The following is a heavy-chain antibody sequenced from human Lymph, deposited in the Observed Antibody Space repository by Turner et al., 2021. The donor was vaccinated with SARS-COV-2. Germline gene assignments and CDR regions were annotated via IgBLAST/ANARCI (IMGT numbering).Heavy chain of an antibody. Sequence: EVQLVESGGGVVRPGGSLRPPCSASGFPFDDYGMSWVRQAPGRGLEWVSNINWNGGSTGYADSVKGRFTISRDNAKNSLYLQVNSLRAEDTALYHCARGTGAADYWGQGTLVTVSS. V-gene: IGHV3-20*01. D-gene: IGHD7-27*01. CDR2: INWNGGST. CDR3: ARGTGAADY. J-gene: IGHJ4*02. CDR1: GFPFDDYG.